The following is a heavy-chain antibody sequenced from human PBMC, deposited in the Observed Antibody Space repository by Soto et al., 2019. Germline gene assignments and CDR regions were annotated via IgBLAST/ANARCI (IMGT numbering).Heavy chain of an antibody. V-gene: IGHV1-2*02. CDR2: VNPNDGDT. J-gene: IGHJ6*02. CDR1: GYPFTGYY. D-gene: IGHD3-16*01. CDR3: TRRPMWRRQMINDYGMDV. Sequence: QVQLVQSGAEVKKPGASVTVSCKATGYPFTGYYIPWVRQAPGRGPEWMGWVNPNDGDTHYVQKFQGRVNMTSDTSVSTGYMELIRLASDDTALYYCTRRPMWRRQMINDYGMDVWGQGTTVTVSS.